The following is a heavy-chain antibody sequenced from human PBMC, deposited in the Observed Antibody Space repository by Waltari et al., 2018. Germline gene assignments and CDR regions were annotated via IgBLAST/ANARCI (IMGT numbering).Heavy chain of an antibody. CDR3: AKDAGPVAAEGDY. D-gene: IGHD6-19*01. V-gene: IGHV3-66*01. CDR1: GFTVSSNY. Sequence: EVQLVESGGGLVPPGGSLRLSCAASGFTVSSNYMSWVRQAPGKGLEWVSLIYSDGRTYYADSVKGRFTISRDNYKNTVYLQMSRLRVEDTAVYYCAKDAGPVAAEGDYWGQGTLVTVSS. J-gene: IGHJ4*02. CDR2: IYSDGRT.